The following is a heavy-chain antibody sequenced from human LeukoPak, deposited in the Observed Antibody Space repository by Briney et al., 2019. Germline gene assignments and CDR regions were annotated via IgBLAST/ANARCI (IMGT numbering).Heavy chain of an antibody. V-gene: IGHV3-30*18. Sequence: PGGSLRLSCAASGFTFSSYGMHWVRQAPGKGLEWVAVISYDGSDKYYADSVKGRFTISRDSPKNTMYLQMNSLRVEDTAVYYCAKEHGDRGYYYYGMNVWGQGTTVTVSS. CDR1: GFTFSSYG. D-gene: IGHD4-17*01. CDR2: ISYDGSDK. J-gene: IGHJ6*02. CDR3: AKEHGDRGYYYYGMNV.